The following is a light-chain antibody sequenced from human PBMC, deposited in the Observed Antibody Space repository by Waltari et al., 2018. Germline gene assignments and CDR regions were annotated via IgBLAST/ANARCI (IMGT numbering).Light chain of an antibody. CDR1: SLRSYY. V-gene: IGLV3-19*01. J-gene: IGLJ2*01. CDR3: NTLDSRGNHLVA. Sequence: SSELTQDPAVSAALGQTVRITCQGDSLRSYYASWYQQKAGQAPLLVIYGKNNRPSGIPDRCSVCNLCNKTSLTINSVRAEDEADHYSNTLDSRGNHLVAFDGGNKQTVL. CDR2: GKN.